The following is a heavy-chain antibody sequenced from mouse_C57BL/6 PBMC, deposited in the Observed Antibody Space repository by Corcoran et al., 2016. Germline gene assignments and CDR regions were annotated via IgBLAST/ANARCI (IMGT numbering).Heavy chain of an antibody. Sequence: QIQLVQSGPEMKKPGETVKISCKASGNTFTTYGMSWVNQAPGKGLKWMGWINTYSGVPTYADDFKGRFAFSLETSASTAYLQTNNLKNEDTATYFCARGTYYGYYYAMDYWCQGTSVTVSS. D-gene: IGHD2-9*01. J-gene: IGHJ4*01. CDR1: GNTFTTYG. V-gene: IGHV9-3*01. CDR2: INTYSGVP. CDR3: ARGTYYGYYYAMDY.